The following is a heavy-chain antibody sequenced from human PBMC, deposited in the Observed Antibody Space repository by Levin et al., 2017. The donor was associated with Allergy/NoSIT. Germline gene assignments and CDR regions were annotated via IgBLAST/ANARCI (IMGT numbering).Heavy chain of an antibody. CDR3: ARDYDILTGYSALGY. V-gene: IGHV3-21*01. J-gene: IGHJ4*02. Sequence: GGSLRLSCAASGFTFSSYSMNWVRQAPGKGLEWVSSISSSSSYIYYADSVKGRFTISRDNAKNSLYLQMNSLRAEDTAVYYCARDYDILTGYSALGYWGQGTLVTVSS. D-gene: IGHD3-9*01. CDR2: ISSSSSYI. CDR1: GFTFSSYS.